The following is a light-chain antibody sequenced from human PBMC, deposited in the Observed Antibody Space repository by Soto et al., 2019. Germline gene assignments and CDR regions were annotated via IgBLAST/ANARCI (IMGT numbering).Light chain of an antibody. CDR1: SSDVGGYHY. CDR3: TSYTSNGTLV. V-gene: IGLV2-14*01. CDR2: EVT. Sequence: QSALAQPASVSGSPGQSITIACTGTSSDVGGYHYVSWYQHRPGRVPKLIIYEVTNRASGVTNRFSASKSGTTASLTISGLLADDEADYYCTSYTSNGTLVFGGGTKLTVL. J-gene: IGLJ3*02.